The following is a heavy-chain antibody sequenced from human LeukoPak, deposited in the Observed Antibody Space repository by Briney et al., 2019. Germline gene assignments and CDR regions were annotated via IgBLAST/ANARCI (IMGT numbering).Heavy chain of an antibody. CDR1: GVTVSSIY. V-gene: IGHV3-53*01. D-gene: IGHD5-24*01. Sequence: GGSLRLSCAASGVTVSSIYMGWVRQAPGKGLEWVSLIFSNGDTHYADSVRGRFTISRDTSKNTVSLQMNSLRVEDTAMYYCTRDQMNYWGQGTLVTVSS. CDR3: TRDQMNY. CDR2: IFSNGDT. J-gene: IGHJ4*02.